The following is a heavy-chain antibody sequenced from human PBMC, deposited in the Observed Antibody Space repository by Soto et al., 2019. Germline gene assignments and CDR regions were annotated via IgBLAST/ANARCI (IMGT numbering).Heavy chain of an antibody. J-gene: IGHJ4*02. D-gene: IGHD5-18*01. CDR1: GGSISSGDYY. CDR2: IYYSGST. V-gene: IGHV4-30-4*01. Sequence: SETLSLTCTVSGGSISSGDYYWGWIRQSPGKGLEWIGYIYYSGSTYYNPSLKSRVTISVDTSKNQFSLKLSSVTAADTAVYYCARDRGYSYGYGGVYFDYWGQGTLVTVS. CDR3: ARDRGYSYGYGGVYFDY.